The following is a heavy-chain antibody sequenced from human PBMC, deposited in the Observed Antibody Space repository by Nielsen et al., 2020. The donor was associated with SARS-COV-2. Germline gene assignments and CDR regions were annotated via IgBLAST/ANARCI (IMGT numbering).Heavy chain of an antibody. CDR1: GFTFSSYA. J-gene: IGHJ6*02. CDR2: ILHDGSNK. V-gene: IGHV3-30-3*01. CDR3: ARGRFYSASGPSLRGLDV. Sequence: GESLKISCAASGFTFSSYAMHWVRQAPGKGLEWVALILHDGSNKYFLDSVKGRFTISRDNSENKLYLQMNSLRADDTAVYYCARGRFYSASGPSLRGLDVWGQGTTVTVSS. D-gene: IGHD3-10*01.